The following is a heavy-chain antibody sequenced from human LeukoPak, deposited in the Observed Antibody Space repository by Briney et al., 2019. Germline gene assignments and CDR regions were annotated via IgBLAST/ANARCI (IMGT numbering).Heavy chain of an antibody. CDR2: ISGSDGST. J-gene: IGHJ4*02. CDR1: GFTFSSYA. Sequence: GGSLRLSCAASGFTFSSYAMSWVRQAPGKGLEWVSAISGSDGSTYYADSVKGRFTISRDNSKNTLYLQMNSLRAEDTAVYYCAKDKVYYDSSGYYSRWGQGTLVTVSS. D-gene: IGHD3-22*01. CDR3: AKDKVYYDSSGYYSR. V-gene: IGHV3-23*01.